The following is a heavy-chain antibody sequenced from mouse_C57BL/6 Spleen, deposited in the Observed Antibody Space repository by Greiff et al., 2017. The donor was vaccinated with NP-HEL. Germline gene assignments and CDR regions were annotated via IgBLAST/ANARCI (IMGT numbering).Heavy chain of an antibody. CDR1: GFTFSDYG. CDR3: ARDPPLRGYFDV. D-gene: IGHD1-1*01. Sequence: EVQGVESGGGLVKPGGSLKLSCAASGFTFSDYGMHWVRQAPEKGLEWVAYISSGSSTIYYADTVKGRFTISRDNAKNTLFLQMTSLRSEDTAMYYCARDPPLRGYFDVWGTGTTVTVSS. V-gene: IGHV5-17*01. J-gene: IGHJ1*03. CDR2: ISSGSSTI.